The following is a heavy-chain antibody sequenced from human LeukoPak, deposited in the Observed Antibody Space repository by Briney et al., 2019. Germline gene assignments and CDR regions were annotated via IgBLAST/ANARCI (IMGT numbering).Heavy chain of an antibody. J-gene: IGHJ4*02. D-gene: IGHD4-17*01. CDR1: GYTFTSYY. CDR3: ARERIDYGDRRGFDY. CDR2: INPSGGST. V-gene: IGHV1-46*01. Sequence: ASVKVSCKASGYTFTSYYMHWVRQAPGQGLEWMGIINPSGGSTSYAQKFQGRVTMTRGTSTSTVYMELSSLRSEDTAVYYCARERIDYGDRRGFDYWGQGTLVTVSS.